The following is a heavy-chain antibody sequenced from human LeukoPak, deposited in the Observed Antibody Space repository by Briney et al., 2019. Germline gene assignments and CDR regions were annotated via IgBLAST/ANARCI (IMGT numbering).Heavy chain of an antibody. CDR3: ARVSTAATPLGWFDP. V-gene: IGHV1-18*04. Sequence: GASVKVSCKASGYTFTSYGISWVRQAPGQGLEWMGWISAYNGDTNYAQKPRGRVTMTTDTSTSTAYMELRSLRSDDTAVYYCARVSTAATPLGWFDPWGQGTLVTVSS. D-gene: IGHD2-2*01. J-gene: IGHJ5*02. CDR2: ISAYNGDT. CDR1: GYTFTSYG.